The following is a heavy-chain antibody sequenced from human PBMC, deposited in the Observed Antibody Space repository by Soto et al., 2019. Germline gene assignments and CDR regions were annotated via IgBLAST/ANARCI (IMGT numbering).Heavy chain of an antibody. J-gene: IGHJ4*02. D-gene: IGHD2-21*02. CDR3: ARGGFGVVVTATPFDY. V-gene: IGHV1-69*01. CDR2: IIPIFGTA. CDR1: GGTFSSYA. Sequence: QVQLVQSGAEVKKPGSSVKVSCKASGGTFSSYAISWVQQAPGQGLEWMGGIIPIFGTANYAQKFQGRVTITADESTSTAYMGLSSLRSEDTAVYYCARGGFGVVVTATPFDYWGKGTLVTVSS.